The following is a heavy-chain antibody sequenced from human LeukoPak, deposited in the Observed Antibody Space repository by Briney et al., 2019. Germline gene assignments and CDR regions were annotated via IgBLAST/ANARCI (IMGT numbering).Heavy chain of an antibody. CDR1: GFTFYDYA. Sequence: GGSLRLSCAASGFTFYDYAMHWVRQVPGKGLEWVSGISWNSGSIGYADSVKGRFTISRDNAKNSLYLQMNSLRAEDMSLYFCAKGGFGELSYYFDYWGQGTLVTVSS. V-gene: IGHV3-9*03. CDR3: AKGGFGELSYYFDY. J-gene: IGHJ4*02. D-gene: IGHD3-10*01. CDR2: ISWNSGSI.